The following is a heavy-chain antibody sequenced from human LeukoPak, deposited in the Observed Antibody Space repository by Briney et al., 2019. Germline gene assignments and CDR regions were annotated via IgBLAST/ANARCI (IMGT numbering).Heavy chain of an antibody. J-gene: IGHJ4*02. CDR3: ARDLQSGGGSFAVDY. D-gene: IGHD2-15*01. CDR1: GFTFSSYW. V-gene: IGHV3-74*01. Sequence: TGGSLRLSCAASGFTFSSYWMHWVRQAPGKGLVWVSRINSDGSSTSYADSVKGRFTISRDNAKNTLYLQMNSLRAEDTAVYYCARDLQSGGGSFAVDYWGQGTLVTVSS. CDR2: INSDGSST.